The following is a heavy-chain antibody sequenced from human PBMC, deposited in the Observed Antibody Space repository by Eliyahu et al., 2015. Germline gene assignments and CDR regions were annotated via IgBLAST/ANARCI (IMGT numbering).Heavy chain of an antibody. CDR3: STSSRRGLSAFDV. V-gene: IGHV3-15*01. CDR2: IKNKGDGGTA. Sequence: EVQLVXSGGGXVKPGESLXLSCAASXXSFNDAWMSWVRQAPGKGLEWVGRIKNKGDGGTADYAAPVKGRFTISRDDSKNTLYLQMNSLKTEDTAVYYCSTSSRRGLSAFDVWGQGTMVTVSS. D-gene: IGHD1-14*01. J-gene: IGHJ3*01. CDR1: XXSFNDAW.